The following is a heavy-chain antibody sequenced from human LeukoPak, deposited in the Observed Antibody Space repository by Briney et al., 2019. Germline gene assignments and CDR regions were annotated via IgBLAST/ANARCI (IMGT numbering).Heavy chain of an antibody. J-gene: IGHJ5*02. CDR3: AGVGNLVRGVMVWFDP. D-gene: IGHD3-10*01. Sequence: ASVKVSCKASGYTFTSYDINWVRQATGQGLEWMGWMNPNSGNTGYAQKFQGRVTMTRNTSISTAYMELSSLRSEDTAVYYCAGVGNLVRGVMVWFDPWGQGTLVTVSS. CDR1: GYTFTSYD. V-gene: IGHV1-8*02. CDR2: MNPNSGNT.